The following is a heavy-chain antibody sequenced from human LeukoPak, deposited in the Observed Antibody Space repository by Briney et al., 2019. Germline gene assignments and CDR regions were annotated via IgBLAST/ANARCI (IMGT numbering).Heavy chain of an antibody. D-gene: IGHD1-1*01. CDR3: ASASNNYYFDF. V-gene: IGHV4-59*12. CDR2: IHYTGST. CDR1: AGSITTYY. Sequence: SETLSLTCTFSAGSITTYYWSWIRQPPGQRLEWIGYIHYTGSTNYNPSLTSRVTISIDTSKNQFSLHLPSVTAADTAVYYCASASNNYYFDFWGQGTLVTVSS. J-gene: IGHJ4*02.